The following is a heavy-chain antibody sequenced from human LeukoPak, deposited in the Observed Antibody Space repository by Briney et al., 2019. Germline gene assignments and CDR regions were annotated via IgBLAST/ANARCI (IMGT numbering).Heavy chain of an antibody. CDR3: AKIGASGLRLGEDSD. J-gene: IGHJ1*01. D-gene: IGHD3-16*01. CDR1: GFTFSSYS. V-gene: IGHV3-21*01. Sequence: GGSLRLSCAASGFTFSSYSMNWVRQAPGKGLEWVSSISSSSSYIYYADSVKGRFTISRDNAKNSLYLQMNSLRAEDTAVYYCAKIGASGLRLGEDSDWGQGTLVTVSS. CDR2: ISSSSSYI.